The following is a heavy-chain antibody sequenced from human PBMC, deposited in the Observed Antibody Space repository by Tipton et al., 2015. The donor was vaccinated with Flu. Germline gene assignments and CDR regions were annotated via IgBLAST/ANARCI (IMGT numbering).Heavy chain of an antibody. D-gene: IGHD2-2*01. CDR2: IYSGGST. CDR1: GFTFSSYS. V-gene: IGHV3-53*01. CDR3: ARGRGYCVTTTCLLPFDF. Sequence: SLRLSCVVSGFTFSSYSMNWVRQAPGKGLEWVSVIYSGGSTKYADSVKGRFTISRDNSKNTLYLQLNSLRAEDTAVYYCARGRGYCVTTTCLLPFDFWGQGTLVTVSS. J-gene: IGHJ4*02.